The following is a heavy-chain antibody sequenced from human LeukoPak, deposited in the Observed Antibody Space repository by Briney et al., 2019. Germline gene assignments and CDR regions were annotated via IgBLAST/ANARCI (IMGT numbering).Heavy chain of an antibody. J-gene: IGHJ5*02. CDR1: GGSLSSYY. Sequence: SETLSLTCTVSGGSLSSYYWSWIRQPPEKGLEWIGFIYNSGSTNYNPSLKSRVTISIDTSKNQFSLKLSSVTAADTAVYYCARDMAGGGWFDPWGQGTLVTVSS. D-gene: IGHD3-10*01. CDR2: IYNSGST. V-gene: IGHV4-59*01. CDR3: ARDMAGGGWFDP.